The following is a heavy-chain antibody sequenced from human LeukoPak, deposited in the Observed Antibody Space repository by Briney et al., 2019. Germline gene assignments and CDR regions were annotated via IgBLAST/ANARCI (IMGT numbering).Heavy chain of an antibody. V-gene: IGHV1-2*02. Sequence: ASVKVSCKASGYTFTGYYMHWVRQAPGQGLELMGWINPNSGGTNYAQKFQGRVTMTRDTSISTAYMELSRLRSDDTAVYYCARDRGRGQWLARGEFDPWGQGTLVTVSS. CDR1: GYTFTGYY. D-gene: IGHD6-19*01. CDR2: INPNSGGT. CDR3: ARDRGRGQWLARGEFDP. J-gene: IGHJ5*02.